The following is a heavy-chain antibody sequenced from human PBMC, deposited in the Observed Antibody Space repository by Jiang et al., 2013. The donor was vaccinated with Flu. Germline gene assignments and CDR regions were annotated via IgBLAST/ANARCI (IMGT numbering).Heavy chain of an antibody. Sequence: QLVESGGVVVQPGGSLRLSCAASGFTFDDYTMHWVRQAPGKGLEWVSLISWDGGSTYYADSVKGRFTISRDNSKNSLYLQMNSLRTEDTALYYCASWARGRGVGARYGMDVWGQGTTVTVSS. CDR2: ISWDGGST. CDR3: ASWARGRGVGARYGMDV. J-gene: IGHJ6*02. V-gene: IGHV3-43*01. D-gene: IGHD1-26*01. CDR1: GFTFDDYT.